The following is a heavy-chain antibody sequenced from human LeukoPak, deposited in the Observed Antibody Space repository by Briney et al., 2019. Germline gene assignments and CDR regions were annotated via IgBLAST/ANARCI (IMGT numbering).Heavy chain of an antibody. J-gene: IGHJ5*02. CDR2: IYGSGCT. V-gene: IGHV4-59*08. D-gene: IGHD6-19*01. CDR1: GDSLSSHY. Sequence: SETLSLTCTVSGDSLSSHYWSWIRQPPGEGLEWIGYIYGSGCTNYDPSPRSRVTISEDNSKTQFSLKLTSVTAADTAVYYCARNVGWYTQDTWGQGTLVTVSS. CDR3: ARNVGWYTQDT.